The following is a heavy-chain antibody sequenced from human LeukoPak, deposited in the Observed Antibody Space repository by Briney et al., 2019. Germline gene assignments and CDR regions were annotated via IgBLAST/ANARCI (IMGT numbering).Heavy chain of an antibody. CDR2: IKSKTDGGTT. CDR3: TTPGGDYEGYFDY. V-gene: IGHV3-15*01. J-gene: IGHJ4*02. Sequence: GGSLRLSCAASGFTFSNAWMSWVRQAPGKGLEWAGRIKSKTDGGTTDYAAPVKGRFTISRDDSKNTLYLQMNSLKTEDTAVYYCTTPGGDYEGYFDYWGQGTLVTVSS. D-gene: IGHD4-17*01. CDR1: GFTFSNAW.